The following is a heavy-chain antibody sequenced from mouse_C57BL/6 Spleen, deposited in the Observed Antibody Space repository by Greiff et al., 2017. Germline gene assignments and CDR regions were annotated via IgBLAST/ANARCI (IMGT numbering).Heavy chain of an antibody. CDR1: GFTFTDYY. CDR3: ARSSYGFDY. V-gene: IGHV7-3*01. CDR2: IRNKANGYTT. D-gene: IGHD1-1*02. Sequence: EVKLVESGGGLVQPGGSLSLSCAASGFTFTDYYMSWVRQPPGKALEWLGFIRNKANGYTTEYSASVKGLFTISIDNSQSILYLQRNALRAEDSATYYCARSSYGFDYWGKGTTLTVSS. J-gene: IGHJ2*01.